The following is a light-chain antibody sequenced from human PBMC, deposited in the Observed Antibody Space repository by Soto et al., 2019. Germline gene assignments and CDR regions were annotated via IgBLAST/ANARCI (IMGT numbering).Light chain of an antibody. J-gene: IGKJ4*01. CDR2: AAS. CDR1: QSISSY. V-gene: IGKV1-39*01. CDR3: QQSYTTLALT. Sequence: DIQMTQSPSSLSASVGDRVTITCRATQSISSYLNWYQHKPGKAPKLLIYAASNLQSGVPSRFSGSGSGTDFTLIISSLQPEDFATYYCQQSYTTLALTFGGGTKVEIK.